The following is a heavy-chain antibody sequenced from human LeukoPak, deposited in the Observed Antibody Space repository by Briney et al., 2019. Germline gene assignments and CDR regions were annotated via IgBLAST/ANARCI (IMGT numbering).Heavy chain of an antibody. V-gene: IGHV3-66*01. D-gene: IGHD1-26*01. CDR1: GFTFSSYA. Sequence: PGGSLRLSCAASGFTFSSYAMSWVRHAPRNGLEWVSVIYSGGRTYYADSVKGRFTISRDNSKNTLYLQMNSLRAEDTAVYYCAGEGVGASYFDYWGQGTLVTVSS. J-gene: IGHJ4*02. CDR2: IYSGGRT. CDR3: AGEGVGASYFDY.